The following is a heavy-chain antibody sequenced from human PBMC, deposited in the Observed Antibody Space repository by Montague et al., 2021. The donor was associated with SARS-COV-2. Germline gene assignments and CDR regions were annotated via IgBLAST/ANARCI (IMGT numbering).Heavy chain of an antibody. CDR1: GASVASYNFY. CDR2: PCDTGNN. Sequence: SETLSLTCTVYGASVASYNFYWSCNRQRPGKGLDWISNPCDTGNNNYTPWRESRVTLAVDPSKNQFSLTLTSVTAADTAVYYCARSRFNVPSRPAFDYWGQGALVTVSS. CDR3: ARSRFNVPSRPAFDY. D-gene: IGHD6-6*01. V-gene: IGHV4-61*01. J-gene: IGHJ4*02.